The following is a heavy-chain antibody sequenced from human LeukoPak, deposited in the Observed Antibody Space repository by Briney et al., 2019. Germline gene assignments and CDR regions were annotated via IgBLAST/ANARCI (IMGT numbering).Heavy chain of an antibody. D-gene: IGHD1-26*01. CDR2: INSDGSST. J-gene: IGHJ6*03. CDR3: ARDFGGVGATSDYYYYMDV. Sequence: GGSLRLSCAASGFTFSSYWMHWVRQAPGKGLVWVSRINSDGSSTSYADSVKGRFTISRDNAKNTLYLQMNSLRAEDTAVYYCARDFGGVGATSDYYYYMDVWGKGTTVTISS. CDR1: GFTFSSYW. V-gene: IGHV3-74*01.